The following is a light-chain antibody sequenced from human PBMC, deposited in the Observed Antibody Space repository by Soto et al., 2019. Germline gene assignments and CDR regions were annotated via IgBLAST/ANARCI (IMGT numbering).Light chain of an antibody. V-gene: IGKV3-15*01. CDR3: QQYNNWPISLT. J-gene: IGKJ4*01. CDR2: GAS. CDR1: QSVSSN. Sequence: EIVMTQSPATLSVSPGERATLSCRASQSVSSNLAWYQQKPGQAPRLLIYGASTRATGIPARFSGSGSGTEFTLTISSLQSEDFAVYYCQQYNNWPISLTFCGGTKVEIK.